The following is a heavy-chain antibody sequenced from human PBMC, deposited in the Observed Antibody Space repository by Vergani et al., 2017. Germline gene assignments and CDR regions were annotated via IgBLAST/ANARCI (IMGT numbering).Heavy chain of an antibody. CDR1: GFTFSSYD. CDR2: IGTAGDT. V-gene: IGHV3-13*04. Sequence: EVQLVESGGGLVQPGGSLRLSCAASGFTFSSYDMHWVRQATGKGLEWVSAIGTAGDTYYPGSVKGRFTISRENAKNSLYLQMNSLRAGDTAVYYCARYNPAGPRGYYYYGMDVWGQGTTVTVSS. CDR3: ARYNPAGPRGYYYYGMDV. J-gene: IGHJ6*02. D-gene: IGHD1-14*01.